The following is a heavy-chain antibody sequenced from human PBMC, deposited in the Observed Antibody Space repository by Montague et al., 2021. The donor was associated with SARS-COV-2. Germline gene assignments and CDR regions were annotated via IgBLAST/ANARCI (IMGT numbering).Heavy chain of an antibody. D-gene: IGHD1-1*01. CDR3: ARAQNICFIANCVNYFDL. J-gene: IGHJ4*02. CDR2: IYYSGST. Sequence: SETLSLTCTVSGGSISSYYWSWIRQPPGKGLEWIGYIYYSGSTNYNPSLKSRVTISVDTSKNQFSLKLSSVTAADTAVYYCARAQNICFIANCVNYFDLWGLGALVSASS. CDR1: GGSISSYY. V-gene: IGHV4-59*01.